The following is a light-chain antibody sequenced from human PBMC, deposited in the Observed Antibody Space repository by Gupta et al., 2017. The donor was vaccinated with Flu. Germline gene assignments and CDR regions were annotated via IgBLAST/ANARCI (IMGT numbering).Light chain of an antibody. CDR2: SDD. CDR1: SSNIGTNI. Sequence: RVTISCSGGSSNIGTNIVNWYQQRPGTPPTLLIYSDDLRPSGVPARFSGSKYGTSASLALSGLQPEDEAVYDCARWYDGRYTWVFGGGTKLTVL. J-gene: IGLJ3*02. V-gene: IGLV1-44*01. CDR3: ARWYDGRYTWV.